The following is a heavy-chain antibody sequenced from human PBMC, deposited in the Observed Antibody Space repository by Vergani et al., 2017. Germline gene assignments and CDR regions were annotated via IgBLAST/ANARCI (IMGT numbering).Heavy chain of an antibody. Sequence: QVQLVESGGGVVQPGRSLRLSCAASGFTFSSYGMHWVRQAPGKGLEWVAVIWYDGSNKYYADSVKGRFTISRDNSKNTLYLQMNSLRAEDTAVYYCARDSFYGGNSYWGQGTLVTVSS. CDR2: IWYDGSNK. V-gene: IGHV3-33*01. J-gene: IGHJ4*02. CDR1: GFTFSSYG. CDR3: ARDSFYGGNSY. D-gene: IGHD4-23*01.